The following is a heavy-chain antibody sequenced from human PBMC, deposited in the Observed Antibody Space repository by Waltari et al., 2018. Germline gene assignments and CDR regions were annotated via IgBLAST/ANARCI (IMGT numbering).Heavy chain of an antibody. CDR2: IKQDGSER. CDR1: GFIFSSYW. CDR3: LRDRRGPALFDS. Sequence: EVQVVESGGGLVQPGGSLRLSCEGSGFIFSSYWMSWVRQAPGKGLEWVGNIKQDGSERNDVDSVKGRFTISRDNAKNSVFLQMISLRAEDTAVYYCLRDRRGPALFDSWGQGTLVTVSS. J-gene: IGHJ4*02. V-gene: IGHV3-7*03. D-gene: IGHD2-2*01.